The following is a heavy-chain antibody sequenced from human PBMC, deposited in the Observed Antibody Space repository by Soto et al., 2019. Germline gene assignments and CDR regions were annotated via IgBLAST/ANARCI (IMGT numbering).Heavy chain of an antibody. CDR2: IYPGDSDT. J-gene: IGHJ1*01. Sequence: GESLKISCKGSGYSFTSYWIGWVRQMPVKGLEWMGIIYPGDSDTRYSPSFQGQVTISADKSISTAYLQWSSLKASDTAMYYRARPRDPYCSGGSCYVFQHWGQGTLVTVSS. CDR3: ARPRDPYCSGGSCYVFQH. V-gene: IGHV5-51*01. CDR1: GYSFTSYW. D-gene: IGHD2-15*01.